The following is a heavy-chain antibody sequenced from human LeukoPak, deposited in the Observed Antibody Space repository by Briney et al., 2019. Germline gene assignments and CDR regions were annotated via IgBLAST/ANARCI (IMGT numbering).Heavy chain of an antibody. D-gene: IGHD2-8*01. CDR2: IYYCGST. J-gene: IGHJ3*02. CDR3: ARQKRYCTNGVCYTSNAFDI. Sequence: SETLSLTCTVSGGSISSYYWSWIRQPPGKGLEWIGYIYYCGSTNYNPSLKSRVTISVDTSKNQFSLKLSSVTAADTAVYYCARQKRYCTNGVCYTSNAFDIWGQGTMVTVSS. V-gene: IGHV4-59*08. CDR1: GGSISSYY.